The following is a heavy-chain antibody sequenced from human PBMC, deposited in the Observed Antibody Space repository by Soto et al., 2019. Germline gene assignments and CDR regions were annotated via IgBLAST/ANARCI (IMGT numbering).Heavy chain of an antibody. V-gene: IGHV4-59*01. CDR3: ARLPDYYDSSGYYVDY. CDR2: IYYSGST. D-gene: IGHD3-22*01. CDR1: GGSISSYY. Sequence: TSETQSLTCTVSGGSISSYYWSWIRQPPGKGLEWIGYIYYSGSTNYNPSLKSRVTISVDTSKNQFSLKLSSVTAADTAVYYCARLPDYYDSSGYYVDYWGQGTLVTVSS. J-gene: IGHJ4*02.